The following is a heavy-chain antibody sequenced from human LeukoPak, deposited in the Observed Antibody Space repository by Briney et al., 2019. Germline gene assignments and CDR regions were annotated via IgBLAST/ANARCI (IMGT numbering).Heavy chain of an antibody. CDR1: GDSISTYY. Sequence: SETLSLTCTVSGDSISTYYWSWIRQPPGKGLEWIGYIYYRVTSDYNPSLKSRVTMSVDMSTRQISLKLSSVTAADTAVYYCARGYCTNAVCSLSPTQAWGQGTLVTVSS. D-gene: IGHD2-8*01. V-gene: IGHV4-59*01. J-gene: IGHJ4*02. CDR2: IYYRVTS. CDR3: ARGYCTNAVCSLSPTQA.